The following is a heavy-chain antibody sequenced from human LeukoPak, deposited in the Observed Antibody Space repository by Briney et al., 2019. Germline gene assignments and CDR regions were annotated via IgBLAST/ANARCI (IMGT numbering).Heavy chain of an antibody. D-gene: IGHD3-22*01. V-gene: IGHV7-4-1*01. CDR3: ARDYSLTYYYDRDDAFDI. CDR2: INTKTGNP. J-gene: IGHJ3*02. CDR1: GYSFTNHA. Sequence: ASVKVSCKASGYSFTNHAMIWVRQAPGQGLEWMGWINTKTGNPKYAQGFTGRFVFSLDTSVNTTYLQIFSLQAEDTAVYYCARDYSLTYYYDRDDAFDIWGQGTMVTVSS.